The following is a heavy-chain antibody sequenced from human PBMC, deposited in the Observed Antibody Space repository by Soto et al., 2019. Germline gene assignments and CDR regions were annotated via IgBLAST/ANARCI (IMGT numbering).Heavy chain of an antibody. CDR3: ERHRGSYEYPFDS. Sequence: EVQLVQSGAEVKKPGESLIISCKGSGYSFTNYWIGWVRQMPGKGLEWMGIIYPGDSDTRYSPSFQGQVTISADKSISTAYLQWSSLKASDTAMYYGERHRGSYEYPFDSWGQGTLVTVSS. CDR1: GYSFTNYW. V-gene: IGHV5-51*01. D-gene: IGHD1-26*01. CDR2: IYPGDSDT. J-gene: IGHJ4*02.